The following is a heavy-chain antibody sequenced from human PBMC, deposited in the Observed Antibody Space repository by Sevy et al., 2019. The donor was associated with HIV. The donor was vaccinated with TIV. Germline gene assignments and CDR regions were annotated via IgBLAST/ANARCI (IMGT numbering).Heavy chain of an antibody. V-gene: IGHV3-15*01. CDR1: GFTFSKAW. CDR2: IKSKTDGGTT. Sequence: GGSLRLSCAASGFTFSKAWMSWVRQAPGKGLEWVGRIKSKTDGGTTDYAAPVKGRFTISRDDSKNTLYLQMNSLKTEDTAVYYCTRPSSWYEGNAFDIWGQGTMVTVSS. J-gene: IGHJ3*02. CDR3: TRPSSWYEGNAFDI. D-gene: IGHD6-13*01.